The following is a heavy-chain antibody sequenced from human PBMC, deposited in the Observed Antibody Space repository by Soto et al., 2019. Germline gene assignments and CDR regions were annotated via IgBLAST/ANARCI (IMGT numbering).Heavy chain of an antibody. V-gene: IGHV3-30-3*01. CDR1: GFTFSSYA. J-gene: IGHJ6*02. D-gene: IGHD6-6*01. Sequence: GGSLRLSCAASGFTFSSYAMHWVRQAPGKGLEWVAVISYDGSNKYYADSMKGRFTISRDNSKNTLYLQMNSLRAEDTAVYYCARVYSSYYYYYYGMDVWGQGTTVTVSS. CDR2: ISYDGSNK. CDR3: ARVYSSYYYYYYGMDV.